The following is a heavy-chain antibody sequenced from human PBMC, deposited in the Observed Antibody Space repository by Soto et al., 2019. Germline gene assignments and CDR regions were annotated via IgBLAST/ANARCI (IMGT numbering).Heavy chain of an antibody. CDR3: ASWAGGSWLGPFDY. V-gene: IGHV3-48*01. CDR1: GFTFSSHS. J-gene: IGHJ4*02. D-gene: IGHD6-13*01. Sequence: EVQLVESGGGLVQPGGSLRLSCAASGFTFSSHSMNWVRQAPGKGLEWVSYIDSSRRAVYYADSVKGRFTISRDNAENFLYLQMNSLRAEDTAVYYCASWAGGSWLGPFDYWGQGTVVTVSS. CDR2: IDSSRRAV.